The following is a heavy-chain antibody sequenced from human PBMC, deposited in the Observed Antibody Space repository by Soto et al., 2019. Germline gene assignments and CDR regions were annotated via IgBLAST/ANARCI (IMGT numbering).Heavy chain of an antibody. CDR1: GFTYVKYA. CDR3: VKDTVVVINGGDFDY. D-gene: IGHD3-22*01. J-gene: IGHJ4*02. CDR2: ISGDAGRT. V-gene: IGHV3-23*01. Sequence: EVQLLESGGALVQPGGSLRLSCEASGFTYVKYAMSWVRQAPGKGLEWVSGISGDAGRTFYADSVKGRFTISRDNSKNTVYLQMNSLRVEDTAVYYCVKDTVVVINGGDFDYWGQANLVTVSS.